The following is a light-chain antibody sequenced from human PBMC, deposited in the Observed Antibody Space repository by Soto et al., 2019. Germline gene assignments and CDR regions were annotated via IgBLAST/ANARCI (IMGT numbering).Light chain of an antibody. J-gene: IGKJ2*01. CDR3: QKFNSPPYT. Sequence: DVQLTQSPSSLSASVGDRVTITCRASRGVSDDLAWYQQKPGSPPRPLIFTASTLQSGVPSRFSGSGSGTDFSLTISSLQPEDVATDYCQKFNSPPYTFGQGTKLEIK. V-gene: IGKV1-27*01. CDR1: RGVSDD. CDR2: TAS.